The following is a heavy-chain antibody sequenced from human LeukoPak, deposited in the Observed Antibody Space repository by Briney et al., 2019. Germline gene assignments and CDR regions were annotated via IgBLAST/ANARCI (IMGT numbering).Heavy chain of an antibody. CDR2: IDPSDSYT. J-gene: IGHJ4*02. D-gene: IGHD3-10*01. V-gene: IGHV5-10-1*01. Sequence: SWIRQHPGKGLEWIGRIDPSDSYTNYSPTFQGHVTISADKSISTAYLQWSSLKASDTAMYYCARIAYYYGSGSEFDYWGQGTLVTVSS. CDR3: ARIAYYYGSGSEFDY.